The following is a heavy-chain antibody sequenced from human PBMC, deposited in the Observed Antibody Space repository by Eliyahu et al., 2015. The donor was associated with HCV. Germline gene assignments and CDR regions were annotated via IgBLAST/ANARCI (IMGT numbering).Heavy chain of an antibody. CDR1: GYTFTSYA. Sequence: QVQLVQSGAEVKKPGASVKVSCKASGYTFTSYAMHWVRQAPGQRLEWMGWINAGNGNTKYSQKFQGRVTITRDTSASTAYMELSSLRSEDTAVYYCARIVATIGHLDYWGQGTLVTVSS. CDR2: INAGNGNT. D-gene: IGHD5-12*01. CDR3: ARIVATIGHLDY. J-gene: IGHJ4*02. V-gene: IGHV1-3*01.